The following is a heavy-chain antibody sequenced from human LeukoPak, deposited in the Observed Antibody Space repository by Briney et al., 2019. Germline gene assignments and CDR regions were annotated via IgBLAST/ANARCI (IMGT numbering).Heavy chain of an antibody. V-gene: IGHV4-4*07. D-gene: IGHD6-25*01. CDR3: AREGGDPRWLDP. J-gene: IGHJ5*02. Sequence: SETLSLTCTVSGGSISSYYWTWIRQSAGKGLEWIGRINTSGSTNYDPSLRSRVTMSVNTPKNQFSLNLTSVTAADTAVYSCAREGGDPRWLDPWGQGTLVTVSS. CDR1: GGSISSYY. CDR2: INTSGST.